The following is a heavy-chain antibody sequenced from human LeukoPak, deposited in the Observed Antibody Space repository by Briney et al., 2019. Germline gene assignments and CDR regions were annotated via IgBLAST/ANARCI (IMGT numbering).Heavy chain of an antibody. CDR2: ISGSGGST. Sequence: PGGSLRLSCAASGFTFSSYAMSWVRQAPGKGLEWVPAISGSGGSTYYADSVKGRFTISRDNSKSTLYLQMNSLRAEDTAVYYCAKVGRPALDYWGQGTLVTVSS. CDR3: AKVGRPALDY. V-gene: IGHV3-23*01. J-gene: IGHJ4*02. D-gene: IGHD2-15*01. CDR1: GFTFSSYA.